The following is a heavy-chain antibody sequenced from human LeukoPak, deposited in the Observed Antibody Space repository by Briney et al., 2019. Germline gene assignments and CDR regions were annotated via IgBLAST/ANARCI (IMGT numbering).Heavy chain of an antibody. Sequence: ASVKVSCKASGYTFTSYGISWVRQAPGQGLEWMGWISAYNGNTNYAQKLQGRVTMTTDTSTSTAYMELRSLRSDDTAVFYCTKDSGTIATAGTLDSWGQGTLVTVSS. J-gene: IGHJ5*01. CDR2: ISAYNGNT. CDR1: GYTFTSYG. V-gene: IGHV1-18*01. CDR3: TKDSGTIATAGTLDS. D-gene: IGHD6-13*01.